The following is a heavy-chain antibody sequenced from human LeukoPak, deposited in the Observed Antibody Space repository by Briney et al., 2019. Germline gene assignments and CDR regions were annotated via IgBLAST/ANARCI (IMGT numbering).Heavy chain of an antibody. Sequence: GRSLRLSCAASGFTFSSYAMHWVRQAPGKGLEWVAVISYDGSNKYYADSVKGRFTISRDNSKNTLYLQMNSLRAEDTAVYYCARDLTEELFDYWGQGTLVTVSS. CDR2: ISYDGSNK. J-gene: IGHJ4*02. V-gene: IGHV3-30-3*01. CDR1: GFTFSSYA. CDR3: ARDLTEELFDY. D-gene: IGHD3-10*01.